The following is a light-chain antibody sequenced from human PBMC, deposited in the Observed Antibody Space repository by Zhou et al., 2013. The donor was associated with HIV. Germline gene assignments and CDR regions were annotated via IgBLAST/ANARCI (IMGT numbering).Light chain of an antibody. CDR3: QHYASSPPWT. Sequence: EIVLTQSPGTLSLSPGERATLSCRASQSLTSNSLAWYQQKAGRAPRLLIYGVSSRATGIPDRFSGSGSGTDFTLTISSLEPEDFAVYYCQHYASSPPWTFGQGTKVEIK. CDR2: GVS. CDR1: QSLTSNS. J-gene: IGKJ1*01. V-gene: IGKV3-20*01.